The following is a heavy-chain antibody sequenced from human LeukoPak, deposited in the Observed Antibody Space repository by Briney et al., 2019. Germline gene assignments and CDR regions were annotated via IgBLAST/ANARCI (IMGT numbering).Heavy chain of an antibody. J-gene: IGHJ4*02. CDR3: ARDLWVYCSSTSCPVDH. CDR1: GFTFSSYW. Sequence: GGSLRLSCAASGFTFSSYWMTWVRQAPGKGLEWVADIKHDGSEKYYVDSVEGRFTVSRDNAKNSLYLQMNSLRAEDTALYYCARDLWVYCSSTSCPVDHWGQGTLVTVSS. V-gene: IGHV3-7*01. CDR2: IKHDGSEK. D-gene: IGHD2-2*01.